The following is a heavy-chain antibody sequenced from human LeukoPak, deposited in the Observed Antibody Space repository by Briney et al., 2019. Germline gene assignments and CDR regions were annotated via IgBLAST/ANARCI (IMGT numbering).Heavy chain of an antibody. CDR2: IWYDGSNK. CDR3: ARRQITIFGVVSLDAFDI. J-gene: IGHJ3*02. Sequence: GGSLRLSCAASGFTFSSYGMHWVRQAPGKGLEWVAVIWYDGSNKYYADSVKGRFTISRDNSKNTLYLQMNSLRAEDTAVYYCARRQITIFGVVSLDAFDIWGQGTMVTVSS. V-gene: IGHV3-33*01. CDR1: GFTFSSYG. D-gene: IGHD3-3*01.